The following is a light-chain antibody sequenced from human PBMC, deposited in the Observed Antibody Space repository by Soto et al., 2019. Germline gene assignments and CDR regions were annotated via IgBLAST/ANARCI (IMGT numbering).Light chain of an antibody. CDR2: LNSDGSH. J-gene: IGLJ3*02. V-gene: IGLV4-69*01. CDR1: SGHSSYA. CDR3: QTWGTGIRV. Sequence: QSVLTQSPSASASLGASVKLTCTLSSGHSSYAIAWYQQRPGKGPRYLMKLNSDGSHSNGDGIPDRFSGSSSGAERYLTISSLQSEDEADYYCQTWGTGIRVFGGGTKLTVL.